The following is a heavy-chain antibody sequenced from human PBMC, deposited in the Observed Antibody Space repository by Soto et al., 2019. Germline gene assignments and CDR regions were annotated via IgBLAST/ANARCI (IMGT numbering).Heavy chain of an antibody. CDR3: ARIGGSYKKFDY. J-gene: IGHJ4*02. V-gene: IGHV1-69*13. CDR2: IIPIFGTA. Sequence: SVKVSCKASGGTFSSYAISWVRQAPGQGLEWMGGIIPIFGTANYAQKCQGRVTITADESTSTAYMELSSLRSEDTAVYYCARIGGSYKKFDYWGQGTLVTVSS. CDR1: GGTFSSYA. D-gene: IGHD1-26*01.